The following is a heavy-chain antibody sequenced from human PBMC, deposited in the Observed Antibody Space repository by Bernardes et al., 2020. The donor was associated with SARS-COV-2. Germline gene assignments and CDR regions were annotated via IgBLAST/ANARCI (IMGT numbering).Heavy chain of an antibody. Sequence: TLSLTCTVSGGSISSGSYYWSWIRQPAGKGLEWIGRIYTSGTTNYNPSLKSRVTISVDTSKNQFSLKLSSVTAADTAVYYCARDSWYYDSSGYLTGGYGMDVWGQGTTVTVSS. J-gene: IGHJ6*02. CDR3: ARDSWYYDSSGYLTGGYGMDV. D-gene: IGHD3-22*01. CDR1: GGSISSGSYY. CDR2: IYTSGTT. V-gene: IGHV4-61*02.